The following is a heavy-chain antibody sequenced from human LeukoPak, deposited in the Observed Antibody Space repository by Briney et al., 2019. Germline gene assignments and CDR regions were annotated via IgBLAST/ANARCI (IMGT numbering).Heavy chain of an antibody. V-gene: IGHV1-69*05. CDR3: ARSSLHCSSTSCPQRAEYFQH. Sequence: GASVKVSCKASGGTFSSYAISWVRQAPGQGLEWMGGIIPIFGTANYAQKFQGRVTITTDESTSTAYMELSSLRSEDTAVYYCARSSLHCSSTSCPQRAEYFQHWGQGTLVTVSS. J-gene: IGHJ1*01. D-gene: IGHD2-2*01. CDR2: IIPIFGTA. CDR1: GGTFSSYA.